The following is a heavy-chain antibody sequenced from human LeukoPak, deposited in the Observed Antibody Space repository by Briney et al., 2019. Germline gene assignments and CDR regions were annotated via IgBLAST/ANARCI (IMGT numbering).Heavy chain of an antibody. CDR2: IDPSDGST. CDR3: ARDSGAARGNIAVAGNDY. J-gene: IGHJ4*02. CDR1: GYTFTNSY. V-gene: IGHV1-46*01. D-gene: IGHD6-19*01. Sequence: ASVKVSCKASGYTFTNSYTHWVRQAPGQGLEWMGIIDPSDGSTNYAQKFQGRVTMTRDTSTSTVYMKLSSLRSEDTAIYYCARDSGAARGNIAVAGNDYWGQGTLVTVSS.